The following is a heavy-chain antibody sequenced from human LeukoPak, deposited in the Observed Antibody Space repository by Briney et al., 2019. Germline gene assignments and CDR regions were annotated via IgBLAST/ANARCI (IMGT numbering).Heavy chain of an antibody. CDR1: GYTFTGYY. Sequence: ASVKVSCKASGYTFTGYYMHWARQAPGQGLEWMGRINPNSGGTNYAQKFQGRVTMTRDTSISTAYMELSRLRSDDTAVYYCARAYYYDSSGYLTYWGQGTLVTVSS. V-gene: IGHV1-2*06. D-gene: IGHD3-22*01. CDR3: ARAYYYDSSGYLTY. J-gene: IGHJ4*02. CDR2: INPNSGGT.